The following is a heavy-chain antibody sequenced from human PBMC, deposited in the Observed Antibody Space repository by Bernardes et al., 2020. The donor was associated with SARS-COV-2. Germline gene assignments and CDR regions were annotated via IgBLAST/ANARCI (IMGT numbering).Heavy chain of an antibody. V-gene: IGHV3-23*01. CDR2: ISGGGRST. D-gene: IGHD3-10*01. J-gene: IGHJ5*02. CDR1: GFSFSDYA. Sequence: GSLRLSCAASGFSFSDYAMTWVRQAPGEGLQFISTISGGGRSTYSSDSVRGRFTISRDNSKNILYLQMDSLGVEDTAVYYCAKEAGIVRGVLSAWGQGTLVTVSS. CDR3: AKEAGIVRGVLSA.